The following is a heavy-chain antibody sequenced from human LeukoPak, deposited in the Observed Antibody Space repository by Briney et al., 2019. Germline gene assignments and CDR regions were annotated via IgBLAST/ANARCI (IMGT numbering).Heavy chain of an antibody. J-gene: IGHJ4*02. V-gene: IGHV3-33*01. CDR1: GFTFSGYG. CDR2: IWYDGSKT. Sequence: PGGSLRLSCVASGFTFSGYGMHWVRQAPGKGLEWVAVIWYDGSKTYYADSVKGRFTISRDNAKNSLYLQMNSLRAEDTAVYYCARDLSGITMVRGSYYFDYWGQGTLVTVSS. CDR3: ARDLSGITMVRGSYYFDY. D-gene: IGHD3-10*01.